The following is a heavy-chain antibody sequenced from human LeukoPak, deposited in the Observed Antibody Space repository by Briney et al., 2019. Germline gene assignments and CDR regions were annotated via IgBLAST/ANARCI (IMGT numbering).Heavy chain of an antibody. CDR3: ARDQDYYGSGSYGPDH. CDR2: FYYSGVT. V-gene: IGHV4-4*08. D-gene: IGHD3-10*01. Sequence: PSETLSLTCTISGDSINSYHWSWLRQPPGSKLEWIGYFYYSGVTNYNPSLKSRVTMSLYTSKNQFSLKLSSVIVADTAVYYCARDQDYYGSGSYGPDHWGQGILVTVSS. CDR1: GDSINSYH. J-gene: IGHJ5*02.